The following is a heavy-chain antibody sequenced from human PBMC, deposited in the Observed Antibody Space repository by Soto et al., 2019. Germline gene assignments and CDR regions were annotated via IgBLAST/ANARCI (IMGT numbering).Heavy chain of an antibody. CDR3: ANDRVGYGSGRHIGGY. J-gene: IGHJ4*02. D-gene: IGHD3-10*01. CDR2: ISYDGSDK. CDR1: GFTFSSYG. Sequence: QVQLVESGGGVVQPGRSLRLSCAASGFTFSSYGMHWVLQAPGKGLEWVAVISYDGSDKYYADSVKGRFTISRDNSKNRLYLQMSRLRAGDKAVYYCANDRVGYGSGRHIGGYWGQGPLVTVSS. V-gene: IGHV3-30*18.